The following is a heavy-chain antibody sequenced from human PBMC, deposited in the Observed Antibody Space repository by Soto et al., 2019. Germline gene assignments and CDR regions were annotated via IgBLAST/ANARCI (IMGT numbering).Heavy chain of an antibody. V-gene: IGHV1-69*13. CDR3: ARAVQYSGSYSPLWYFDL. Sequence: ASVKVSCKASGGTFSSYAISWVRQAPGQGLEWMGGIIPIFGTANYAQKFQGRVTITADESTSTAYMELSSLRSEDTAVYYCARAVQYSGSYSPLWYFDLCGGATMVTVSS. CDR1: GGTFSSYA. CDR2: IIPIFGTA. D-gene: IGHD1-26*01. J-gene: IGHJ2*01.